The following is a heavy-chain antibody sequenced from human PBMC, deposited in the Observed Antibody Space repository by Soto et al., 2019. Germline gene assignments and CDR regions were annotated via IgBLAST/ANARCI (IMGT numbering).Heavy chain of an antibody. CDR2: IKQDGSEK. CDR3: ASDFWSGYSPYYMDV. CDR1: GFTFSSYW. V-gene: IGHV3-7*01. Sequence: PGGSLRLSCAASGFTFSSYWMSWVRQAPGKGLEWVANIKQDGSEKYYVDSVKGRFTISRDNAKNSLYLQMNSLRAEDTAVYYCASDFWSGYSPYYMDVWGKGTTVTVSS. D-gene: IGHD3-3*01. J-gene: IGHJ6*03.